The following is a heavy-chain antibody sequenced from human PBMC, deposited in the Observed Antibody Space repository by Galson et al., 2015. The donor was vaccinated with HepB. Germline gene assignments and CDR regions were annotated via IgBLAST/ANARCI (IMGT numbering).Heavy chain of an antibody. Sequence: SVKVSCKASGYTFTSYAMHWVRQAPGQRLEWMGWINAGNGNTKYSQKFQGRVTITRDTSGSTAYMELSSLRSEDTAVYYCARDYSGIQLWLPYGYFDYWGQGTLVTVSS. J-gene: IGHJ4*02. CDR3: ARDYSGIQLWLPYGYFDY. CDR2: INAGNGNT. V-gene: IGHV1-3*01. D-gene: IGHD5-18*01. CDR1: GYTFTSYA.